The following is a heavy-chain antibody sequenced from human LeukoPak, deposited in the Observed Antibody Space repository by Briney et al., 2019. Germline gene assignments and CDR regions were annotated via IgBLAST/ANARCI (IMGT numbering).Heavy chain of an antibody. Sequence: PSETLSLTCTVSGGSISSSSYYWGWIRQPPGKGLEWIGSIYYSGSTYYNPSLKSRVTISVDTSKNQFSLKLSSVTAADTAVYYCASTYYDSKGCWFDPWGQGTLVTVSS. CDR1: GGSISSSSYY. V-gene: IGHV4-39*01. J-gene: IGHJ5*02. CDR2: IYYSGST. CDR3: ASTYYDSKGCWFDP. D-gene: IGHD3-22*01.